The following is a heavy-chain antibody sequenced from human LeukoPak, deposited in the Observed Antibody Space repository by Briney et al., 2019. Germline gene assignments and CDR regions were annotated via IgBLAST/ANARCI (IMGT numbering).Heavy chain of an antibody. V-gene: IGHV4-34*01. Sequence: ASETLSLTCAVYGGSFSGYYWSWIRQPPGKGLEWIGETNHSGSTNYNPSLKSRVTISVDTSKNQFSLKLSSVTAADTAVYYCASAGRGYSFGWDDYYGMDVWGQGTTVTVSS. J-gene: IGHJ6*02. CDR3: ASAGRGYSFGWDDYYGMDV. D-gene: IGHD5-18*01. CDR2: TNHSGST. CDR1: GGSFSGYY.